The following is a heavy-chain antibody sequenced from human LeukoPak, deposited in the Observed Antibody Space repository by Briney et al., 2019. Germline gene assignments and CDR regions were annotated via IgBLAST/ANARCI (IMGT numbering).Heavy chain of an antibody. J-gene: IGHJ6*02. V-gene: IGHV3-30*18. CDR2: ISYDGSNK. CDR3: AKDNEHYYYYGMDV. Sequence: GGSLRLSCAASGFTFSSYGVHWVRQAPGKGLEWVAVISYDGSNKYYADSVKGRFTISRDNSKNTLYLQMNSLRAEDTAVYYCAKDNEHYYYYGMDVWGQGTTVTVSS. CDR1: GFTFSSYG.